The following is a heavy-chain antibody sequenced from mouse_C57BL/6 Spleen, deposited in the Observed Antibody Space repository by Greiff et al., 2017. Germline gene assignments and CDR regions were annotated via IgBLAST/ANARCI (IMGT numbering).Heavy chain of an antibody. CDR2: IDPSDSET. CDR3: ARSNDGYYLPYYFDY. Sequence: QVQLKESGAELVRPGSSVKLSCKASGYTFTSYWMHWVKQRPIQGLEWIGNIDPSDSETHYNQKFKDKATLTVDKSSSTAYMPLSSLTSEDSAVYYCARSNDGYYLPYYFDYWGQGTTLTVSS. D-gene: IGHD2-3*01. CDR1: GYTFTSYW. V-gene: IGHV1-52*01. J-gene: IGHJ2*01.